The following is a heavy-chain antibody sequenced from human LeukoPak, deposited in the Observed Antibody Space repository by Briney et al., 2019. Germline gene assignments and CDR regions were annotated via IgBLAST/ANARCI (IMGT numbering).Heavy chain of an antibody. D-gene: IGHD3-10*01. J-gene: IGHJ6*02. V-gene: IGHV5-51*01. CDR1: AYSFTSYW. CDR2: IYPGDSNT. Sequence: GESLKISCKGSAYSFTSYWIGWVRQMPGKGLEWMGIIYPGDSNTRYSPSFQGQVTISADKSISTAYLQRSSLKASDTAMYYCARYITSSYYYYGMDVWGQGTTVAVSS. CDR3: ARYITSSYYYYGMDV.